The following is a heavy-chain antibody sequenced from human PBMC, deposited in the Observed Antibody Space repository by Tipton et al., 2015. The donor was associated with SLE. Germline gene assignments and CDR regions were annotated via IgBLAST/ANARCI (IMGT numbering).Heavy chain of an antibody. D-gene: IGHD1-7*01. Sequence: TLSLTCAVYGGSFSGYYWSWIRQPPGKGLEWIGEINHGGSTNYNPSLKSRVTISVDTSKNQFSLKLSSVTAADTAVYYCARGLELRSLNYYYMDVWGKGTTVTVSS. V-gene: IGHV4-34*01. CDR2: INHGGST. CDR3: ARGLELRSLNYYYMDV. CDR1: GGSFSGYY. J-gene: IGHJ6*03.